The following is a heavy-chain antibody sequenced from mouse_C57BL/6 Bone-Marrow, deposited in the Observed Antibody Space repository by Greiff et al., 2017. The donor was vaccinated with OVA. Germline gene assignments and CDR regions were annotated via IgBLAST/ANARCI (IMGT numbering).Heavy chain of an antibody. V-gene: IGHV5-12*01. CDR1: GFTFSDYY. CDR3: ARLPWYFGV. J-gene: IGHJ1*03. Sequence: EVQRVESGGGLVQPGGSLKLSCAASGFTFSDYYMYWVRQTPEKRLEWVAYISNGGGSTYYPDTVKGRFTISRDNAKNTLYLQMSRLKSEDTAMYYCARLPWYFGVWGTVTTVTVSS. CDR2: ISNGGGST.